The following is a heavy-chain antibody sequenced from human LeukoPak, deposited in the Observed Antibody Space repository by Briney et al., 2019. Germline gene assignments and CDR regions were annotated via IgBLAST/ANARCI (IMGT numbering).Heavy chain of an antibody. CDR1: GFTFSSYA. CDR2: ISGSGGST. V-gene: IGHV3-23*01. D-gene: IGHD3-10*01. Sequence: GGSLRLSCAASGFTFSSYAMSWVRQAPGKGLEWVSAISGSGGSTYYADSVKGRFTTSRDNSKNTLYLQMNSLRAEDTAVYYCAKDRGRVDYYMDVWGKGTTVTVSS. CDR3: AKDRGRVDYYMDV. J-gene: IGHJ6*03.